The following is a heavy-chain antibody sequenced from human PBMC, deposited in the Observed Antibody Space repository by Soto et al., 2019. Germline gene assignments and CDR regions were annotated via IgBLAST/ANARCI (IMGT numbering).Heavy chain of an antibody. Sequence: QVQLQQWGAGLLKPSETLSLTCTVNGGSLTGYYWSWIRQPPGKGLAWIGEVKDGGSTNYSPSLRVRVSISADTSKNHFSLRLNSVTAADTAVYFCARGQEGIVATHWDQGALVTVSS. CDR2: VKDGGST. CDR3: ARGQEGIVATH. CDR1: GGSLTGYY. D-gene: IGHD5-12*01. V-gene: IGHV4-34*01. J-gene: IGHJ4*02.